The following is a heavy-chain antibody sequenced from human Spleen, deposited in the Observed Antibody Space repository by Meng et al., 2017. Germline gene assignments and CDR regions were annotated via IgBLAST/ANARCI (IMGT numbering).Heavy chain of an antibody. CDR1: GGSISSGGYS. CDR2: IYHSGST. Sequence: QLQLQESGSGLVKPSQTLSLTCAVPGGSISSGGYSWSWIRQPPGKGLEWIGYIYHSGSTFYNPSLKSRVTMSVDRSKNQSSLKLSSVTAADTAVYYCASYVSGTYRFDPWGQGTLVTVSS. V-gene: IGHV4-30-2*01. J-gene: IGHJ5*02. D-gene: IGHD3-10*01. CDR3: ASYVSGTYRFDP.